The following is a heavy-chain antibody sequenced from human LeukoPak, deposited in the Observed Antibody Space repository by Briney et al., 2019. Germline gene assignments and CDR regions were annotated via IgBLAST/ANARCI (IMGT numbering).Heavy chain of an antibody. CDR2: ISSDGRNK. CDR1: GFTFSSFA. Sequence: GGSPRLSCVASGFTFSSFAMHWVRQAPGKGLEWVAVISSDGRNKYYADSVKGRFTISRDNSRNTLSLQMNSLRAEDTAVYYCARDQFSMDVWGQGTTVTVSS. J-gene: IGHJ6*02. D-gene: IGHD5-24*01. V-gene: IGHV3-30*04. CDR3: ARDQFSMDV.